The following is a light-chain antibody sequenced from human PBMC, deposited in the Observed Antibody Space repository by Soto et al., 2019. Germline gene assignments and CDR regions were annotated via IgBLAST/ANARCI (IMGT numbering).Light chain of an antibody. CDR1: QNVKTR. V-gene: IGKV3-15*01. CDR3: QQYGEWPLT. Sequence: EKVMTQSPATLSVSPGERATLSCRASQNVKTRLAWYQQKPGQAPRLLIYDAFTRATGIPARFSGSASGTEFTLTISSLQSEDFAVYYCQQYGEWPLTFGGGTKVDIK. CDR2: DAF. J-gene: IGKJ4*01.